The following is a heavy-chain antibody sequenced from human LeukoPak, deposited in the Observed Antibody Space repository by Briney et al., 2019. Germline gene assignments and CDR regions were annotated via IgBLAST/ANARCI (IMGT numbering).Heavy chain of an antibody. CDR1: GYSFTSYW. CDR3: ARVPKKGQLGYYFDY. V-gene: IGHV5-51*01. J-gene: IGHJ4*02. D-gene: IGHD6-6*01. Sequence: GESLKISCKGSGYSFTSYWIGWVRQMPGKGLEWMGIIYPGDSDTRYSPSFQGQVTISADKSISTAYLQWSSLKAADTAVYYCARVPKKGQLGYYFDYWGQGTLVTVSS. CDR2: IYPGDSDT.